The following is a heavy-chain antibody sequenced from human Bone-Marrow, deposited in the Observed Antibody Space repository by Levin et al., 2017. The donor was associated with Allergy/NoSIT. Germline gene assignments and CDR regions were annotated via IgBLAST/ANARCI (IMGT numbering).Heavy chain of an antibody. CDR3: ARGRLGEVFDF. D-gene: IGHD3-16*01. CDR1: GFNFDEYA. J-gene: IGHJ4*02. CDR2: INWSGGSI. Sequence: GESLRLSCTASGFNFDEYAMTWVRQGPGKGLEWVSGINWSGGSIGYRDSVKGRFTISRDNAKNSVYLQMNSLRVDDTAFYYCARGRLGEVFDFWGQGTLVTVSS. V-gene: IGHV3-20*04.